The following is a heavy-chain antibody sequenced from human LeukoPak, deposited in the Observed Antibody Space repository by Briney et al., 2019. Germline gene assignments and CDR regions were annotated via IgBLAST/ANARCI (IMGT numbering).Heavy chain of an antibody. CDR1: GGSISSYY. D-gene: IGHD6-19*01. CDR3: ARDIAVAGHSDAFDI. V-gene: IGHV4-59*01. Sequence: PSETLSFTCTVSGGSISSYYWSWIRQPPGKGLEWIGYIYYSGSTNYNPSLKSRVTISVDTSKNQFSLKLSSVTAADTAVYYCARDIAVAGHSDAFDIWGQGTMVTVSS. J-gene: IGHJ3*02. CDR2: IYYSGST.